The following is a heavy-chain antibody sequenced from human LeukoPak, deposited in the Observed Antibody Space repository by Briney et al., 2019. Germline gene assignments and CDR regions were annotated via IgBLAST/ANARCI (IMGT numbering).Heavy chain of an antibody. CDR3: ATSSYGGNFGLFDY. D-gene: IGHD4-23*01. CDR1: GITLSNYW. CDR2: INYEGSTT. Sequence: GGSLRLSCAASGITLSNYWMHWVRQAPGKGLVGVSRINYEGSTTSYADSVKGRFTNSRDNAKNTLYLQMNSVRAEDMSVYYCATSSYGGNFGLFDYWGQGILVTVSS. J-gene: IGHJ4*02. V-gene: IGHV3-74*01.